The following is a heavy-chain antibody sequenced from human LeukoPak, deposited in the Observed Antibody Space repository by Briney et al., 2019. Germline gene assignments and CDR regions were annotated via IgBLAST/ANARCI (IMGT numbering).Heavy chain of an antibody. CDR1: GYSISGGYF. CDR2: TAHRGST. J-gene: IGHJ4*02. Sequence: SETLSLTCDVSGYSISGGYFWGWIRQPPGMGLEWIGSTAHRGSTYYNPSLKGRVSISIDGSENQFSLSLTSVTAADTAIYYCARVTRNSGWFFDYWGQGTLATVSS. CDR3: ARVTRNSGWFFDY. V-gene: IGHV4-38-2*01. D-gene: IGHD6-19*01.